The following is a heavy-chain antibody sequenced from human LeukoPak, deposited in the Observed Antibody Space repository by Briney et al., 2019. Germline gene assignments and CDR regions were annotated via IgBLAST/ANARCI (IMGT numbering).Heavy chain of an antibody. D-gene: IGHD3-22*01. CDR3: ASSHDSSGND. J-gene: IGHJ4*02. V-gene: IGHV3-7*01. CDR1: GFPFSTYW. Sequence: GGSLRLSCAASGFPFSTYWMAWVRQAPGKGLDWVAIIRKDGGAKFYAASVKGRFIISRDNAKNSLYLQMNNLRDEDTAVYYCASSHDSSGNDWGQGTLVTV. CDR2: IRKDGGAK.